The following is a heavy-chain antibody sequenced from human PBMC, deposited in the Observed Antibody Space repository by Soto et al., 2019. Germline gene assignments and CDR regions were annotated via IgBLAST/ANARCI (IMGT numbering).Heavy chain of an antibody. V-gene: IGHV4-59*01. CDR1: GGSISSYY. CDR2: IYYSGST. CDR3: ARGLGATTANYFDY. D-gene: IGHD1-26*01. Sequence: SETLSLTCTVSGGSISSYYWSWIRQPPGKGLEWIGYIYYSGSTNYNPSLKSRVTISVDTSKNQFSLKLSSVTAADTAVYYCARGLGATTANYFDYWGQGTLVTVSS. J-gene: IGHJ4*02.